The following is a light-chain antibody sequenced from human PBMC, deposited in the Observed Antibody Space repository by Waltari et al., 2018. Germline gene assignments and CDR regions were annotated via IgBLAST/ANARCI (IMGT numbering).Light chain of an antibody. Sequence: SELTQDPAVSAALGQIVRITCQGDSTRSYYASWYQQKPGQAPVLVIYGKNNRPSGIPDRFSGSSSGNTASLTITGAQAEDEADYYCNSRDSSGNHLRVFGGGTKLTVL. J-gene: IGLJ2*01. V-gene: IGLV3-19*01. CDR2: GKN. CDR3: NSRDSSGNHLRV. CDR1: STRSYY.